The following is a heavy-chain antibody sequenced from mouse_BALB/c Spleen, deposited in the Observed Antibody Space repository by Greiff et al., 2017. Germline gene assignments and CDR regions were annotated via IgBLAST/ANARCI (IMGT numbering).Heavy chain of an antibody. CDR2: ISDGGSYT. CDR3: ARSTAPGYYAMDY. D-gene: IGHD1-2*01. J-gene: IGHJ4*01. Sequence: EVKLMESGGGLVKPGGSLKLSCAASGFTFSDYYMYWVRQTPEKRLEWVATISDGGSYTYYPDSVKGRFTISRDNAKNNLYLQMSSLKSEDTAMYYCARSTAPGYYAMDYWGQGTSVTVSS. V-gene: IGHV5-4*02. CDR1: GFTFSDYY.